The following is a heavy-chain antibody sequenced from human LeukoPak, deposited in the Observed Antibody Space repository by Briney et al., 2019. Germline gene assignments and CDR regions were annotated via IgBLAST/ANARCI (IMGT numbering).Heavy chain of an antibody. V-gene: IGHV3-23*01. Sequence: PGGSLRLSCAASGFTFSSYAMSWVRQAPGKGLEWVSAISGSGGSTYYADSVKGRFTISRDNSKNTLYLQMNSLRAEDTAVYYCAKRDDFWSGYYYYMDVWGKGTTVTVSS. CDR2: ISGSGGST. CDR1: GFTFSSYA. J-gene: IGHJ6*03. D-gene: IGHD3-3*01. CDR3: AKRDDFWSGYYYYMDV.